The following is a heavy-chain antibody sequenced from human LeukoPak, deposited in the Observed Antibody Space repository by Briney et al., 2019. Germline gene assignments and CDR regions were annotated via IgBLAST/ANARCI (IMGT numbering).Heavy chain of an antibody. CDR1: GGSFSGYY. D-gene: IGHD7-27*01. J-gene: IGHJ5*02. CDR2: INHSGST. CDR3: ATLTGDPDDWFDP. V-gene: IGHV4-34*01. Sequence: SETPSLTCAVYGGSFSGYYWSWIRQPPGKGLEWIGEINHSGSTNYNPSLKSRVTISVDTSKNQFSLKLSSVTAADTAVYYCATLTGDPDDWFDPWGQGTLVTVSS.